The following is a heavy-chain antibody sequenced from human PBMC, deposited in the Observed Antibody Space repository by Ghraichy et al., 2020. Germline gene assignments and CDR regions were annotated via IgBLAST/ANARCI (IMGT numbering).Heavy chain of an antibody. V-gene: IGHV4-34*01. D-gene: IGHD3-3*01. CDR3: ARGPGLRFLEWLFTSRDAFDI. Sequence: SETLSLTCAVYGGSFSGYYWSWIRQPPGKGLEWIGEINHSGSTNYNPSLKSRVTISVDTSKNQFSLKLSSVTAADTAVYYCARGPGLRFLEWLFTSRDAFDIWGQGTMVTVSS. J-gene: IGHJ3*02. CDR2: INHSGST. CDR1: GGSFSGYY.